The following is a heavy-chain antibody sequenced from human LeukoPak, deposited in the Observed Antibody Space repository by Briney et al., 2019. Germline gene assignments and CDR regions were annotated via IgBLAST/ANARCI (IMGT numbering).Heavy chain of an antibody. V-gene: IGHV3-11*01. CDR2: ISSSGSTI. Sequence: PGGSLRLSCAASGFTFSNYYMSWIRHAPGKGLELVSYISSSGSTIYYADSVKGRFTISRDNAKNSLYLQMNSLRAEDTAVYYCARSSLIAARPSSYWGQGTLVTVSS. CDR1: GFTFSNYY. CDR3: ARSSLIAARPSSY. J-gene: IGHJ4*02. D-gene: IGHD6-6*01.